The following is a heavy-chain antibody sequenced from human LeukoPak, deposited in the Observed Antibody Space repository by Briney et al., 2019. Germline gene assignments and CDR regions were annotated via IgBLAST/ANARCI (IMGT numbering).Heavy chain of an antibody. J-gene: IGHJ6*03. CDR2: ISGSGGST. D-gene: IGHD4-17*01. Sequence: GGSLRLSCAASGFTFSSYAMSWVRQAPGKGLEWVSAISGSGGSTYYADSVKGRFTISRDNSKNTLYLQMNSLRAEDTAVYYCAKGAVTRYYYYYYMDVWGKGTTVTVSS. CDR3: AKGAVTRYYYYYYMDV. CDR1: GFTFSSYA. V-gene: IGHV3-23*01.